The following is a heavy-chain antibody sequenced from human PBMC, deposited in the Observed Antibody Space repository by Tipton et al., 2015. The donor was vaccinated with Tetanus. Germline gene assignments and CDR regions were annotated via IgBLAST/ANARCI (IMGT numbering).Heavy chain of an antibody. CDR3: ARGPHCSSTSRYIPWGYFDL. Sequence: TLSLTCTVSGGSISSYYWSWIRQPPGKGLEWIGYIYYSGSTNYNPSLKSRVTISVDTSKNQFSLKLGSVTAADTAVYYCARGPHCSSTSRYIPWGYFDLWGRGTLVTVSS. CDR1: GGSISSYY. D-gene: IGHD2-2*02. V-gene: IGHV4-59*01. CDR2: IYYSGST. J-gene: IGHJ2*01.